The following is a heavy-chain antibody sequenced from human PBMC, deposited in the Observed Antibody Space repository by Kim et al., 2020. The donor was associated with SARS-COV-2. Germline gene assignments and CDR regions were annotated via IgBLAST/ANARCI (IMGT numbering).Heavy chain of an antibody. CDR3: TRGGTLGGYDLIIGMGYFDY. D-gene: IGHD5-12*01. J-gene: IGHJ4*02. V-gene: IGHV3-49*03. CDR2: IRSEAYGGTT. Sequence: GGSLRLSCTASGFTFGDYALSWFRQAPGKGLEWVGFIRSEAYGGTTEYAAPVKGRFTISRDDSKSIAYLQMNSLKTEDTAVYYCTRGGTLGGYDLIIGMGYFDYWGQGTLVTVSS. CDR1: GFTFGDYA.